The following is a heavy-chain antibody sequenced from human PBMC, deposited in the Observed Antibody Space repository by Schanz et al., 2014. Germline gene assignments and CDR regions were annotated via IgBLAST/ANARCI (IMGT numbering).Heavy chain of an antibody. CDR3: ARAGYDADNWFDP. Sequence: EVKLLESGGTLVRPGGSLRLSCAASGFTFSTYAMAWVRQAPGKGLEWVSSINTGGDSTYYADSVKGRFTISRDNSRDTVYLQMNSLRAEDTAVYYCARAGYDADNWFDPWGQGTLVTVSS. J-gene: IGHJ5*02. V-gene: IGHV3-23*01. CDR2: INTGGDST. D-gene: IGHD2-2*01. CDR1: GFTFSTYA.